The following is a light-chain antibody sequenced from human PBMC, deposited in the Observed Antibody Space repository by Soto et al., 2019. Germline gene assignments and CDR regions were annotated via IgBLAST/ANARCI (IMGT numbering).Light chain of an antibody. CDR2: DVS. CDR1: SSDVGGYNY. J-gene: IGLJ2*01. CDR3: SSYTSSSTLVV. V-gene: IGLV2-14*03. Sequence: QSALTQPASVSGSPGPSITISCTGTSSDVGGYNYVSWYQQHPGKAPKLMLYDVSNRPSGVSTRFSGSKSGNTASLPISGLQAEDEADYYCSSYTSSSTLVVFGGGTKLTVL.